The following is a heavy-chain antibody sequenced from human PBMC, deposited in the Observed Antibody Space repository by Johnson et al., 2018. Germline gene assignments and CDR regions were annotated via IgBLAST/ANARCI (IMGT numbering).Heavy chain of an antibody. V-gene: IGHV3-30*18. CDR3: AKDRSSEWLNAFDI. J-gene: IGHJ3*02. CDR2: ISSDGSYK. D-gene: IGHD3-3*01. CDR1: GFSFNTYG. Sequence: QVQLVQSGGGVVQXGRSXRLXCAASGFSFNTYGMHWVRQAPGKGLEWVAVISSDGSYKYYGDSVKGRFPISRDNSKKTVYLQRNSLRADDTAVYYCAKDRSSEWLNAFDIWGQGTMVTVSS.